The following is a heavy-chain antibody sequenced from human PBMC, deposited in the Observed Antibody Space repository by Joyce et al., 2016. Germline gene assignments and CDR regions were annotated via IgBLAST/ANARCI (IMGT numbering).Heavy chain of an antibody. Sequence: EVQLVESGGALVQPGGSLRLSCAASGFTFSSYSMNWVRQAPGKGLEWVSYISSSRRTIYSADSVKGRFTISRDNTKNSLFLRMNSLRDEDTAVYYCAKDLGSGYYSLDYWGQGTLVTVSS. D-gene: IGHD3-22*01. J-gene: IGHJ4*02. V-gene: IGHV3-48*02. CDR1: GFTFSSYS. CDR3: AKDLGSGYYSLDY. CDR2: ISSSRRTI.